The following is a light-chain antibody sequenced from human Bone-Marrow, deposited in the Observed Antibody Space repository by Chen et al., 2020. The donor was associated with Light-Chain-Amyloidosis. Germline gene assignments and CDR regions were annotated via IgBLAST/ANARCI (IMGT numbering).Light chain of an antibody. CDR3: MIWPSFA. CDR1: SDINVATYT. Sequence: QPVLTQPPYSAESLGESARHTCTSPSDINVATYTIYWYQQKAGSPPRYPLYYYSDSDKGQGSGVPSRFSGSKAASANAGVFLISGLQSDDEADYYCMIWPSFAFGSGTQVTVL. V-gene: IGLV5-37*01. J-gene: IGLJ1*01. CDR2: YYSDSDK.